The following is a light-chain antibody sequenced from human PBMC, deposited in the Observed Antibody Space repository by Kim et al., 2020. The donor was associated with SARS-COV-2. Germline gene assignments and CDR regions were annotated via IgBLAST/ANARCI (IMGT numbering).Light chain of an antibody. CDR3: NSRDSSGNHLV. V-gene: IGLV3-19*01. CDR2: GKN. CDR1: SLRSYY. Sequence: SSELTQDPAVSVALGQTVRITCQGDSLRSYYASWYQQKPGQAPVLVIYGKNNRPSGIPDRFSGSSSGNTDSLIITGAQAEDEADYYCNSRDSSGNHLVFG. J-gene: IGLJ1*01.